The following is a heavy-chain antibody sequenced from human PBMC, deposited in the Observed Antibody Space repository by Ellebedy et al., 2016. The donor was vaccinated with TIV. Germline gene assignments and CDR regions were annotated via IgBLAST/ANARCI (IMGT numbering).Heavy chain of an antibody. CDR1: GFTFSSYA. Sequence: GESLKISCAGSGFTFSSYAMSWVRQAPGAGPAWVSAISGSGASTYYADSEKGRFTISRDNSKNTLYLQMNSLRAEDTAVYYCARDRGYDTFDYWGQGILVTVSS. V-gene: IGHV3-23*01. J-gene: IGHJ4*02. CDR3: ARDRGYDTFDY. D-gene: IGHD5-12*01. CDR2: ISGSGAST.